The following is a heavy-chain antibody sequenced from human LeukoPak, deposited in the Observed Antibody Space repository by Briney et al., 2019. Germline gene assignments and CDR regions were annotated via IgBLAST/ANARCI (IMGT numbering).Heavy chain of an antibody. J-gene: IGHJ4*02. V-gene: IGHV1-69*05. CDR3: ARVVGQNGFYFDY. Sequence: SVKVSCKASGGTFSSYAISWVRQAPGQGLEWMGGIIPIFGTANYAQKFQGRVTITMDESTSTAYMELSSLRSEDTAVYYCARVVGQNGFYFDYWGQGTLVTVSS. D-gene: IGHD2-15*01. CDR2: IIPIFGTA. CDR1: GGTFSSYA.